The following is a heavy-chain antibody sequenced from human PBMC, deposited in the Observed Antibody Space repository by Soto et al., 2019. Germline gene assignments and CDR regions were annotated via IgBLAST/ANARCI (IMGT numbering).Heavy chain of an antibody. D-gene: IGHD3-22*01. CDR2: ISVYNGNT. V-gene: IGHV1-18*01. CDR1: GYSFAPPG. Sequence: QGKLVQSGTEVKKPGASLKVSCKASGYSFAPPGISWIRQAPGQGLQWMGWISVYNGNTNYDQKLHDRVTMTTDTSTTTAYLELRSQRSDDTAVYYCARAVQNYDSSGYVNWGQGTLVTVSS. CDR3: ARAVQNYDSSGYVN. J-gene: IGHJ4*02.